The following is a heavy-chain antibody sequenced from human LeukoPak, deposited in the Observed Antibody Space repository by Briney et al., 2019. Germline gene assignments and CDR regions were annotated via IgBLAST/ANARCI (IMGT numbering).Heavy chain of an antibody. D-gene: IGHD1-26*01. CDR3: ARALGGSYSGFDY. V-gene: IGHV1-2*02. CDR2: ITPNSGGT. Sequence: ASVKVSCTASGYTFTGYYMHWVRQAPGQGLEWMGWITPNSGGTNYARKLQGRFTMTRDTSISTAYMELSRLRSDDTAVYYCARALGGSYSGFDYWGQGTLVTVSS. CDR1: GYTFTGYY. J-gene: IGHJ4*02.